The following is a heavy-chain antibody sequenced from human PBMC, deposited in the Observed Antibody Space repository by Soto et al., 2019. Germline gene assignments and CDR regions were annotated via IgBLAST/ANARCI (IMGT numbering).Heavy chain of an antibody. Sequence: VQLVQSGAEVKKPGSSVKVSCEASGGNFNNYTISWVRQAPGHGLEWMGGFIPLFFTASYSQTFQGRVTITANRSTSSDNIELSSVRDEDMGVYNCQIKSVNFDDGDLLTFCYGLNVWGQGTTVTVS. CDR2: FIPLFFTA. D-gene: IGHD2-21*01. CDR1: GGNFNNYT. J-gene: IGHJ6*02. V-gene: IGHV1-69*06. CDR3: QIKSVNFDDGDLLTFCYGLNV.